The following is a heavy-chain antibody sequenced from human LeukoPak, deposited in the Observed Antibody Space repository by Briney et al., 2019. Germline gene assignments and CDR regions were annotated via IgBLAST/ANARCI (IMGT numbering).Heavy chain of an antibody. D-gene: IGHD6-19*01. CDR3: ARSAVADTLSAYYFDY. Sequence: ASVKVSCKASGYTFTSYGISWVRQAPGQGLEWMGWISAYNGNTNYAQKLQGRVTMTTDTSTNTAYMELRSLRSDDTAVYYCARSAVADTLSAYYFDYWGQGTLVTVSS. CDR2: ISAYNGNT. J-gene: IGHJ4*02. CDR1: GYTFTSYG. V-gene: IGHV1-18*01.